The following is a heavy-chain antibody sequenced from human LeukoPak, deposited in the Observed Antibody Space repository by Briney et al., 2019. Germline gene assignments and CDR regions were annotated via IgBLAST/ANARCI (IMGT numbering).Heavy chain of an antibody. CDR2: INHSGST. CDR1: GGSFSGYS. CDR3: ARRMDYDILTYYYYYGMDV. Sequence: PSETLSLTCAVYGGSFSGYSWSWIRQPPGKGLEWIGEINHSGSTNYNPSLKSRVTISVDTSKNQFSLKLSSVTAADTAVYYCARRMDYDILTYYYYYGMDVWGQGTTVTVSS. V-gene: IGHV4-34*01. J-gene: IGHJ6*02. D-gene: IGHD3-9*01.